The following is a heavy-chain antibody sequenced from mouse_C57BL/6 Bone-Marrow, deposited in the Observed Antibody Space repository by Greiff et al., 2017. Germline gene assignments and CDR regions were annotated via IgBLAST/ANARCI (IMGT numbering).Heavy chain of an antibody. CDR1: GYTFTDYY. Sequence: EVQLQQSGPELVKPGASVKISCKASGYTFTDYYMNWVKQSPGKSLEWIGDINPNNGGTSYNQKFKGKATLTVDKSSSTAYMELRSLTSEDSAVYYCANPAWFAYWGQGTLVTVSA. V-gene: IGHV1-26*01. CDR3: ANPAWFAY. J-gene: IGHJ3*01. CDR2: INPNNGGT.